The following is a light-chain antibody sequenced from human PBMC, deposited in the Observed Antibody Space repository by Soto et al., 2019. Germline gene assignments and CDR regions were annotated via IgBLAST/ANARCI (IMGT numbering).Light chain of an antibody. CDR2: AAS. Sequence: AIPMTQSPPSLSASVGDRVTISCRASQGMRTDLSWYQQKPGKAPNLLIYAASSLQSGVPSRFSGSGSGTDFTLTISSLQPEDFATYYCLHDYNFPRTFGQGTKVEIK. CDR3: LHDYNFPRT. CDR1: QGMRTD. V-gene: IGKV1-6*01. J-gene: IGKJ1*01.